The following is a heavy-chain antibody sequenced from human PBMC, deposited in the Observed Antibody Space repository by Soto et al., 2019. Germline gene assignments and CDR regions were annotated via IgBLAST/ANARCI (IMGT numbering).Heavy chain of an antibody. CDR1: GGSISSGGYY. CDR2: IYYSGST. D-gene: IGHD5-12*01. V-gene: IGHV4-31*03. CDR3: ARWWLMTRNAFDI. Sequence: SETLSLTCTVSGGSISSGGYYWSWIRQHPGKGLEWIGYIYYSGSTYYNPSLKSRVTISVDTSKNQFSLKLSSVTAADTAVYYCARWWLMTRNAFDIWGQGTMVTVSS. J-gene: IGHJ3*02.